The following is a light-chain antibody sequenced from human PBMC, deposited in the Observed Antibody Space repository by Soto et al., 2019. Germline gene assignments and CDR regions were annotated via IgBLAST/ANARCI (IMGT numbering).Light chain of an antibody. J-gene: IGKJ1*01. V-gene: IGKV1-33*01. CDR2: DAS. Sequence: DIQMTQSPSSLSASVGDRVTITCQASQDISNYLNWYQQKPGKAPKLLIYDASNLETGVPSRFSGSGSAAAFTFTISSLQPQDIATYYCQQHDNLPGPWTFGQGTKVEIK. CDR1: QDISNY. CDR3: QQHDNLPGPWT.